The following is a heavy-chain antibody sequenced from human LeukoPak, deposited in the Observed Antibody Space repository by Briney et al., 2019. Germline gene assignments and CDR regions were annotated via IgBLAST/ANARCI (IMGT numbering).Heavy chain of an antibody. D-gene: IGHD5-18*01. CDR3: ARLPVTDKQSFDS. CDR1: GFAFKNYW. V-gene: IGHV3-74*01. CDR2: INIDSSSP. J-gene: IGHJ4*02. Sequence: GGSLRLSCAASGFAFKNYWMHWVRQAPGKGLVWVSRINIDSSSPNYADSVKGRFTISRDNAKNTVFLQMNSLRDEDTGVYYCARLPVTDKQSFDSWGRGTLVIVSS.